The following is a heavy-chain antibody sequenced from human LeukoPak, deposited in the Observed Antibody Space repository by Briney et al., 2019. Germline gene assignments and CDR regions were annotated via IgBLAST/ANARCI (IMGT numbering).Heavy chain of an antibody. V-gene: IGHV1-24*01. J-gene: IGHJ4*02. CDR1: GYTLTELS. CDR3: ATGAGYDFWSGYGY. Sequence: GASVKVSCKVSGYTLTELSMHWVRQAPGKGLEWMGGFDPEDGETIYAQEFQGRVTMTEDTSTDTAYMELSSLRSEDTAVYYCATGAGYDFWSGYGYWGQGTLVTVSS. D-gene: IGHD3-3*01. CDR2: FDPEDGET.